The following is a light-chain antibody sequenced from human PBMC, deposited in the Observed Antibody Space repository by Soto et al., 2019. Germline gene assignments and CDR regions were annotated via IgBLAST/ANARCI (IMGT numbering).Light chain of an antibody. CDR3: QQYTSYPYT. CDR1: QSISSW. CDR2: DAS. J-gene: IGKJ2*01. Sequence: DIQMTPSPSTLSASVGDRVTITCRASQSISSWLAWYQQKPGKAPKLLIYDASSLESGVPSRFGGSGLGTEFTLAMSSLVPDDFATRSCQQYTSYPYTFGPGTK. V-gene: IGKV1-5*01.